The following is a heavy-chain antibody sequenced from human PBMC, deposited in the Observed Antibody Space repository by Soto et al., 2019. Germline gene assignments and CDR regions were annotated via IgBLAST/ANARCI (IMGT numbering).Heavy chain of an antibody. CDR1: GFTFSSYW. CDR2: INTDGSST. J-gene: IGHJ5*02. CDR3: ARRGQQGPGLAH. Sequence: EVQLVESGGNLVQPGGSLRLSCAASGFTFSSYWMHWVRQGSGKGLVWLSRINTDGSSTSYVDSVKGRFTIFRDNAKNTLYLQMNSLSVEDTAMYYCARRGQQGPGLAHWGQGTLVTVSS. V-gene: IGHV3-74*01.